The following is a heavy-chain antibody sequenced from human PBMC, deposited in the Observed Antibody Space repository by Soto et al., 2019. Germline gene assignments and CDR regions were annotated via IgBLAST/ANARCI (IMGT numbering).Heavy chain of an antibody. CDR2: IYSSGGT. V-gene: IGHV4-4*07. D-gene: IGHD3-3*01. Sequence: SETLSLTCTVPGGTISGYYWTWIRQSAGGGLEWIGRIYSSGGTNYNPSLKSRVTISLDTSMNHFSLRLSSVTAADTAVYYCSRGQRFSDWFDPWGQGTLVTVSS. CDR3: SRGQRFSDWFDP. CDR1: GGTISGYY. J-gene: IGHJ5*02.